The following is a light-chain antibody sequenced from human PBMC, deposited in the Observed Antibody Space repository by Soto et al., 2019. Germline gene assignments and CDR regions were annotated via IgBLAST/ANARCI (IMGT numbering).Light chain of an antibody. V-gene: IGKV3D-15*01. CDR1: QSVSSSY. CDR2: GAS. J-gene: IGKJ5*01. Sequence: EIVLTQSPATLSVSPGERAALSCRASQSVSSSYLAWYQQKPGQAPRLLIYGASSRATGIPDRFSGSGSGTDFTLTISSLQSEDSAFYYCQQYNKWPITFGQGTRLEIK. CDR3: QQYNKWPIT.